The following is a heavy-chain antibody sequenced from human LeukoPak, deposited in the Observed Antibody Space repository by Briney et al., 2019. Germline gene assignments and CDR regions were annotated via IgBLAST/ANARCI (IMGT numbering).Heavy chain of an antibody. V-gene: IGHV4-39*01. Sequence: SETLSLTCTVSDDSISSSSYYWGWIRQPPGKGLEWIGNIYYSGSTYYNPSLKSRVTISVDTSKNQFSLRLSSVTAADTAVYYCVRTYYSRSSSFDYWGQGTLVTVSS. J-gene: IGHJ4*02. CDR2: IYYSGST. CDR3: VRTYYSRSSSFDY. CDR1: DDSISSSSYY. D-gene: IGHD6-6*01.